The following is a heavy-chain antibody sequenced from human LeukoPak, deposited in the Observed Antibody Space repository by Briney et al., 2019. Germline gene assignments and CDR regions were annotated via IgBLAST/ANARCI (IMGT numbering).Heavy chain of an antibody. J-gene: IGHJ6*02. CDR2: ISSSSYI. CDR1: GFTFSSYS. V-gene: IGHV3-21*01. CDR3: AREIVVPAVYYYYGMDV. Sequence: PGGSLRLSCAASGFTFSSYSMNWVRQAPGKGLEWVSSISSSSYIYYADSVKGRFTISRDNAKNSLYLQMNSLRAEDTAVYYCAREIVVPAVYYYYGMDVWGQGTTVTVSS. D-gene: IGHD2-2*01.